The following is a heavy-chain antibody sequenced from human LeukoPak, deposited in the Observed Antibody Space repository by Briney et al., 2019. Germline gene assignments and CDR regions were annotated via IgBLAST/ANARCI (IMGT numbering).Heavy chain of an antibody. CDR3: ARGSYDYVWGSYRTPPNWFDP. Sequence: SETLALTCAVYGGSFSGYYWSWIRQPPGRGLEWIGEINHSGSTNYNPSLKSRVTISVDTSKNQFSLKLSSVTAADTAVYYCARGSYDYVWGSYRTPPNWFDPWGQGTLVTVSS. D-gene: IGHD3-16*02. J-gene: IGHJ5*02. CDR2: INHSGST. CDR1: GGSFSGYY. V-gene: IGHV4-34*01.